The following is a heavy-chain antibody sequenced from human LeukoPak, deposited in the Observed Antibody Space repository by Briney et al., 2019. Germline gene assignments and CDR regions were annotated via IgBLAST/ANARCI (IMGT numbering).Heavy chain of an antibody. J-gene: IGHJ6*02. D-gene: IGHD5-18*01. Sequence: GGSLRLSCAASGFTFSSYAMSWVRQAPGKGLGWVSAISGSGGSTYYADSVKGRFTISRDNSKNTLYLQMNSPRAEDTAVYYCAKDNRGVDTAMVTTYYYYGMDVWGQGTTVTVSS. CDR2: ISGSGGST. V-gene: IGHV3-23*01. CDR3: AKDNRGVDTAMVTTYYYYGMDV. CDR1: GFTFSSYA.